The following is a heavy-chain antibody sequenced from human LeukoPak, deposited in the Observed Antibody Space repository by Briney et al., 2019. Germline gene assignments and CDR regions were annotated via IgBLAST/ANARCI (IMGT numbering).Heavy chain of an antibody. CDR1: GGTFSSCA. Sequence: SVKVSCKASGGTFSSCAISWVRQAPGQGLEWMGGFIPIFGTANYAQKFQGRVTITADESTSTAYMELSSLRSEDTAVYYCARSRVDTAMVNYYYYGMDVWGNGTTVTVSS. D-gene: IGHD5-18*01. CDR2: FIPIFGTA. CDR3: ARSRVDTAMVNYYYYGMDV. V-gene: IGHV1-69*01. J-gene: IGHJ6*04.